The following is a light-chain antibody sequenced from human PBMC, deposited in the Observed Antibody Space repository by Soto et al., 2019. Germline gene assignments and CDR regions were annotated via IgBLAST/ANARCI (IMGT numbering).Light chain of an antibody. Sequence: DIQLTQSPSFLSASIRDRVTITCRASQGISSYLAWYQQKPGKAPKLLIYAASTLQSGVPSRFSGSGSGTEFPLTITRLQPEDFATYYCQQLNSYPRTFGQGTKLEI. CDR2: AAS. CDR1: QGISSY. V-gene: IGKV1-9*01. CDR3: QQLNSYPRT. J-gene: IGKJ2*01.